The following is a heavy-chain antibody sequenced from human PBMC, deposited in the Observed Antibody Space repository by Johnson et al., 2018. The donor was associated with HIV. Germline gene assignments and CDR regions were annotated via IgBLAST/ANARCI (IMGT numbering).Heavy chain of an antibody. CDR2: ISFDGTTK. CDR3: ARGLGDSSGYTDAFDI. D-gene: IGHD3-22*01. CDR1: GLNFSDYS. Sequence: QVQLVESGGGVVQPGGSLRLSCVVSGLNFSDYSMHWVRQTPGKGLEWVAVISFDGTTKYYADSVQGRFTISRDNSNNTLYLQMNSLRAEDTAVYYCARGLGDSSGYTDAFDIWGQGTMVTVSS. V-gene: IGHV3-30*04. J-gene: IGHJ3*02.